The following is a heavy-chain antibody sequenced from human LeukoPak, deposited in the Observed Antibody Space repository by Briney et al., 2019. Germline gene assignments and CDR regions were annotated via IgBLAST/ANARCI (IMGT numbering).Heavy chain of an antibody. CDR1: GFTFSSYT. CDR2: ISSSSTYI. D-gene: IGHD1-26*01. Sequence: PGGSLRLSCAASGFTFSSYTMNGVRQVPGKGLEWVSFISSSSTYIYYADSVKGRFTISRDNAKNSLYLEMNSLRAEDTAVYYCARDGGYHFDYWGQGTLVTVSS. CDR3: ARDGGYHFDY. V-gene: IGHV3-21*01. J-gene: IGHJ4*02.